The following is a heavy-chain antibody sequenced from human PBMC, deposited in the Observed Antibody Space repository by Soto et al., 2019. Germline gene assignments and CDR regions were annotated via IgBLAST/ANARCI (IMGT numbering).Heavy chain of an antibody. Sequence: QVQLQESGPGLVKPSGTLSLTCAVSGGSISSSNWWSWVRQPPGKGLEWIGEIYHSGSTNYNPSLKSRVTISVDKSKNQFSLKLSSVTAADTAVYYCERIGSSGYYEAGFDYWGQGTLVTVSS. CDR1: GGSISSSNW. CDR3: ERIGSSGYYEAGFDY. J-gene: IGHJ4*02. D-gene: IGHD3-22*01. CDR2: IYHSGST. V-gene: IGHV4-4*02.